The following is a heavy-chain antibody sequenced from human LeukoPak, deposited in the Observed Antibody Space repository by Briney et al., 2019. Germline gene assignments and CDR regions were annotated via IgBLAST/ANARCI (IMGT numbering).Heavy chain of an antibody. D-gene: IGHD3-10*01. CDR2: IYYSGST. CDR3: ARGLGDLAVYFDS. Sequence: SETLSLTCTVSGGSISSYYWSWIRQPPGKGLEWIGYIYYSGSTNYNPSLKSRVTISVDTSKNQFSLKLSSVTAADTAVYYCARGLGDLAVYFDSWGQGFLVTVSS. CDR1: GGSISSYY. V-gene: IGHV4-59*12. J-gene: IGHJ4*02.